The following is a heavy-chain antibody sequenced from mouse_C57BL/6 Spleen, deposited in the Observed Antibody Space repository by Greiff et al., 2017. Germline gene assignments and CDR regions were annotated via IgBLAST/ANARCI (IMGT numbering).Heavy chain of an antibody. J-gene: IGHJ2*01. CDR1: GYSITSGYY. V-gene: IGHV3-6*01. CDR2: ISYDGSN. Sequence: EVQRVESGPGLVKPSQSLSLTCSVTGYSITSGYYWNWIRQFPGNKLEWMGYISYDGSNNYNPSLKNRISITRDTSKNQFFLKLNSVTTEDTATYYCANYDGYPYYFDYWGQGTTRTVSS. CDR3: ANYDGYPYYFDY. D-gene: IGHD2-3*01.